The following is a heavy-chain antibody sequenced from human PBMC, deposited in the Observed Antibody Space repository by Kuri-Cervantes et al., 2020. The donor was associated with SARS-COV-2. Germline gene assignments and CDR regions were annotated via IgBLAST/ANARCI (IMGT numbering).Heavy chain of an antibody. CDR1: GFTFSNYW. D-gene: IGHD7-27*01. J-gene: IGHJ4*02. Sequence: GGSLRLSCAASGFTFSNYWMSWVRQSPGKGLEWVANIRQDGSEKYYVDSVKGRFIISRDNAKNSLYLQMNSLRAEDTAVYYCAREEGGELGEAFDYWGQGALVTVSS. V-gene: IGHV3-7*01. CDR3: AREEGGELGEAFDY. CDR2: IRQDGSEK.